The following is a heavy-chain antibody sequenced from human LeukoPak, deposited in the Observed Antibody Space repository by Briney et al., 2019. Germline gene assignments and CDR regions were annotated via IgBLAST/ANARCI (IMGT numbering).Heavy chain of an antibody. D-gene: IGHD2-15*01. CDR3: ATILGVYCSGGSCHSYSPFDP. Sequence: SETLSLTCTVSSGSISSNSYYWGWIRQPPGKGLEWIGSIHYSGSTYYNPSLKSRLTISVDTSKNQFSLKLSSVTAADTAVYYCATILGVYCSGGSCHSYSPFDPWGQGTLVTVSS. V-gene: IGHV4-39*07. J-gene: IGHJ5*02. CDR2: IHYSGST. CDR1: SGSISSNSYY.